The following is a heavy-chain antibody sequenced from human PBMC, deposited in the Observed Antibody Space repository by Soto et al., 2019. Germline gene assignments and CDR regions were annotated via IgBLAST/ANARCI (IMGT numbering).Heavy chain of an antibody. D-gene: IGHD6-6*01. CDR1: GFTFSSYG. CDR2: ISYDGSNK. CDR3: AKDLLPKISIAELMDV. V-gene: IGHV3-30*18. Sequence: GGSLRLSCAASGFTFSSYGMHWVRQAPGKGLEWVAVISYDGSNKYYADSVKGRFTISRDNSKNTLYLQMNSLRAEDTAVYYCAKDLLPKISIAELMDVWGKGTTVTVSS. J-gene: IGHJ6*04.